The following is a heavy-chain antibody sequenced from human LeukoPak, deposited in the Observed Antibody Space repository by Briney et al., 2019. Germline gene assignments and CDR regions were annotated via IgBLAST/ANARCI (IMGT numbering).Heavy chain of an antibody. CDR2: ISSSSSYI. CDR3: AKDTPYPSTPAY. CDR1: GFTFSSNS. Sequence: PGGSLRLSCAASGFTFSSNSMNWVRQAPGKGLEWVSSISSSSSYIYYADSVKGRFTNSRDNSKNTLYLQMNSLRAEDTAVYYCAKDTPYPSTPAYWGQGTLVTVSS. V-gene: IGHV3-21*04. J-gene: IGHJ4*02. D-gene: IGHD5/OR15-5a*01.